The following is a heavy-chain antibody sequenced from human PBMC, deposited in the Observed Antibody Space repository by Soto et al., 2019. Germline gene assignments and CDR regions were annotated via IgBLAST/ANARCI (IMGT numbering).Heavy chain of an antibody. Sequence: SETLSLTCTVSGGSVSSGSHQWSWIRQSPGKGLEWIGYIYYTGSTNYNPSLKSRGTISVDTSKNQFSLKLTSVTAADTALYFCARPQFYDFWSGSVTMDVWGQGTTVTVYS. CDR3: ARPQFYDFWSGSVTMDV. J-gene: IGHJ6*02. V-gene: IGHV4-61*01. CDR2: IYYTGST. D-gene: IGHD3-3*01. CDR1: GGSVSSGSHQ.